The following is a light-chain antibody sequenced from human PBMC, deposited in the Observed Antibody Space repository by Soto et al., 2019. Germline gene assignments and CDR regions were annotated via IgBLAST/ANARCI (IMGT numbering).Light chain of an antibody. Sequence: EIGMTQSPATLSVSPGERATLSCRASQSVSSNLAWYQQKPGQAPRLLIYGASTRATGIPARFSGSGSGTEFTLTISSLQSEDFAVYYCQPYNNWPPVTFGGGTKVDIK. J-gene: IGKJ4*01. V-gene: IGKV3-15*01. CDR2: GAS. CDR1: QSVSSN. CDR3: QPYNNWPPVT.